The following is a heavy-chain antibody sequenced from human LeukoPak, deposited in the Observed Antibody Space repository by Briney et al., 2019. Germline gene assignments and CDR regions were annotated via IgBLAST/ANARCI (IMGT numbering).Heavy chain of an antibody. D-gene: IGHD5-12*01. CDR3: ARSLPCHGYNPRDCGAFDI. CDR2: IGTAGDP. Sequence: PGGSLRLSCAASGFTFSSYDMHWVRQATGKGLEWDSVIGTAGDPYYPGSVKGRFTISRENAKNSLYLQMNSLRAGDTAVYYCARSLPCHGYNPRDCGAFDIWGQGTMVTVSS. J-gene: IGHJ3*02. CDR1: GFTFSSYD. V-gene: IGHV3-13*05.